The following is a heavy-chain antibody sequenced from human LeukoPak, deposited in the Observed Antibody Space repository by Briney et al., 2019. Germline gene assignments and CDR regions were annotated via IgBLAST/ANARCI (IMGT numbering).Heavy chain of an antibody. CDR3: ARGGVYFDN. D-gene: IGHD2-8*02. Sequence: KTSETLSLTCSVSGDSISGYYWSWIRQLPGKGLEWIGYIYYSGTTNNPSLKSRLTISMDTSENQFSLNLRSVTAADTAVYYCARGGVYFDNWGQGTLVTVSS. CDR1: GDSISGYY. V-gene: IGHV4-59*01. J-gene: IGHJ4*02. CDR2: IYYSGTT.